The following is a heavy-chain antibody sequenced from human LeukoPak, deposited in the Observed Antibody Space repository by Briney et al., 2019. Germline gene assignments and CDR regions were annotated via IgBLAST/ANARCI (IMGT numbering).Heavy chain of an antibody. J-gene: IGHJ6*03. CDR1: GFTFNNYA. V-gene: IGHV3-23*01. D-gene: IGHD2-15*01. CDR2: ISGSGGST. Sequence: GGSLRLSCAASGFTFNNYALSWVRQAPGKGLDWVSVISGSGGSTYYADSVKGRFTISRDNAKNSLYLQMNSLRAEDTAVYYCAAVYCSGGSCYYYMDVWGKGTTVTVSS. CDR3: AAVYCSGGSCYYYMDV.